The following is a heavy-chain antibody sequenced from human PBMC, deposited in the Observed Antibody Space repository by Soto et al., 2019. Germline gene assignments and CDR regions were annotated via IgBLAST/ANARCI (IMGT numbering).Heavy chain of an antibody. V-gene: IGHV4-59*01. J-gene: IGHJ4*02. CDR2: IYYSGST. D-gene: IGHD2-15*01. CDR3: ARFEAATLYYFDY. Sequence: PSETLSLTCTVSGGSISSYYWSWIRQPPGKGLEWIGYIYYSGSTNYNPSLKSRVTISVDTSKNQFSLKLSSVTAADTAVYYCARFEAATLYYFDYWGQGTLVTVSS. CDR1: GGSISSYY.